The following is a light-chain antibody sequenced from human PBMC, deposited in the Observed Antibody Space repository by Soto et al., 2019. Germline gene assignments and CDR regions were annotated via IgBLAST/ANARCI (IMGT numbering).Light chain of an antibody. CDR2: AAS. V-gene: IGKV1-39*01. CDR3: QQSYSTPYT. CDR1: QSISSD. Sequence: DIQMTQSPSSLSASVGDRVTITCRATQSISSDLNWYYQKPGKAPRLLIYAASILQSGVPSRFSGSGSGTDFALIISSLKPEDFATYFCQQSYSTPYTFGQGTKLEIK. J-gene: IGKJ2*01.